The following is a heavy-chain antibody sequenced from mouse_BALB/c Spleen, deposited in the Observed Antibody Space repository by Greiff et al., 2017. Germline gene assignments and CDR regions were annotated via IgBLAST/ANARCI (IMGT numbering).Heavy chain of an antibody. D-gene: IGHD1-1*01. J-gene: IGHJ1*01. Sequence: EVQGVESGGDLVKPGGSLKLSCAASGFTFSSYGMSWVRQTPDKRLEWVATISSGGSYTYYPDSVKGRFTISRDNAKNTLYLQMSSLKSEDTAMYYCARTGYYGSSYGHWYFDVWGAGTTVTVSS. CDR3: ARTGYYGSSYGHWYFDV. CDR2: ISSGGSYT. CDR1: GFTFSSYG. V-gene: IGHV5-6*01.